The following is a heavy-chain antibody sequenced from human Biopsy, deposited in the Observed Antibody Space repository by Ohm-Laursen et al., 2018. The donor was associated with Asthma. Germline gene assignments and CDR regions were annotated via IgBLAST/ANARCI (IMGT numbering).Heavy chain of an antibody. J-gene: IGHJ3*02. CDR3: ARQSGQDYGDSSGFDI. CDR2: VSSDGHNK. Sequence: SLRLSCAASGFVFSQCGMHWVRQGPGKGLEWVALVSSDGHNKYYEQSVKGRFTIPRDNSRNRLYLQINRLTVEDSAVYFCARQSGQDYGDSSGFDIWGQGTKVAVSS. D-gene: IGHD3-22*01. V-gene: IGHV3-30*03. CDR1: GFVFSQCG.